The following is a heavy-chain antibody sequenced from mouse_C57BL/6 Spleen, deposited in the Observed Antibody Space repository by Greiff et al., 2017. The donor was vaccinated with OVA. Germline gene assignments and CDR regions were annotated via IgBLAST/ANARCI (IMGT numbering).Heavy chain of an antibody. V-gene: IGHV1-39*01. CDR2: INPNYGTT. Sequence: VQLQQSGPELVKPGASVKISCKASGYSFTDYNMNWVKQSNGKSLEWIGVINPNYGTTSYNQKFKGKATLTVDQSSSTAYMQLNSLTSEDSAVDYCASRGAKTAQDTFAYWGQGTLVTVSA. J-gene: IGHJ3*01. CDR3: ASRGAKTAQDTFAY. CDR1: GYSFTDYN. D-gene: IGHD3-2*02.